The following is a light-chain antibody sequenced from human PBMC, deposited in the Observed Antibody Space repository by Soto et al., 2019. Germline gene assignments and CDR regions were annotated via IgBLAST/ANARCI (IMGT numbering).Light chain of an antibody. CDR1: QSVSSN. Sequence: EIVMPHSPATLSVSPGERATLSCSASQSVSSNLAWYQQKPGQAPRLLIYGASSRATGIPDRFSGSGSGTDFTLTITRLEAEDFAVYYCQQRSNWPPSINCGQGTRREIK. CDR2: GAS. J-gene: IGKJ5*01. CDR3: QQRSNWPPSIN. V-gene: IGKV3D-15*01.